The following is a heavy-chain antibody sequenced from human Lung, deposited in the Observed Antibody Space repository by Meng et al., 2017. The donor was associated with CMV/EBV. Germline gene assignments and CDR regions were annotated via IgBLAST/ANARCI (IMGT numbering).Heavy chain of an antibody. CDR2: ISGSGGST. V-gene: IGHV3-23*01. CDR1: GFTFSSYA. D-gene: IGHD6-13*01. J-gene: IGHJ5*02. CDR3: AKDHSSGYDTRDDNLYDP. Sequence: ESLKISXAASGFTFSSYAMSWVRQAPGKGLEWVSAISGSGGSTYYADSVKGRFTISRDNSKHTLYLQMNSLRAEDRPVYYCAKDHSSGYDTRDDNLYDPWGQGXLATFSS.